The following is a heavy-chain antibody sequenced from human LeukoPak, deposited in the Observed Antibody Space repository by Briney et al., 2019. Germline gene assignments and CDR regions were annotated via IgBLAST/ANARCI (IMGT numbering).Heavy chain of an antibody. J-gene: IGHJ2*01. CDR1: GFTFSTYS. D-gene: IGHD3-10*01. Sequence: PGGSLRLSCAASGFTFSTYSMNWVRQAPGKGLEWVSYISSSSSTIYYADSVKGRFTNSRDNAKNSLYLQMNSLRAEDTAVYYCARDREGALLWFGISRWYFDLWGRGTLVTVSS. V-gene: IGHV3-48*01. CDR3: ARDREGALLWFGISRWYFDL. CDR2: ISSSSSTI.